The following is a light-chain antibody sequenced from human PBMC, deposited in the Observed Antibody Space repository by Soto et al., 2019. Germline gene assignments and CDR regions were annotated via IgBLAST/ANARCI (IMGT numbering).Light chain of an antibody. V-gene: IGLV2-14*01. J-gene: IGLJ1*01. CDR1: SSDVGAYNY. CDR2: EVS. CDR3: SSKRTTASLV. Sequence: QSMLTQPASVSGSPGQTITISCTGTSSDVGAYNYVSWYQQHPGKAPKLMIYEVSNRPSGVSDRFSGSKSGNTASLTISGLQAADEADYYCSSKRTTASLVFGTGTKVTV.